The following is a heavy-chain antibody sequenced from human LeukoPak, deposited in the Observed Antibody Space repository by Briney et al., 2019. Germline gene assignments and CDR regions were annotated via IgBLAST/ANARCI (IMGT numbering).Heavy chain of an antibody. V-gene: IGHV3-66*01. J-gene: IGHJ6*02. CDR1: GFTVSSNY. CDR2: MYSGGST. CDR3: AREQVVVGRGYYGMDV. Sequence: PGGSLRLSCAASGFTVSSNYMNWVRQAPGKGLEWVSVMYSGGSTFYGDSVKGRFTISRDNSMNTLYLQMNSLRVDDTAVYHCAREQVVVGRGYYGMDVWGQGTTVTVSS. D-gene: IGHD2-2*01.